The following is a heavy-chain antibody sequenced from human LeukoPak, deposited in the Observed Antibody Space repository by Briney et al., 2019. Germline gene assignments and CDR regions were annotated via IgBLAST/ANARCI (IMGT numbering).Heavy chain of an antibody. D-gene: IGHD3-3*01. Sequence: SETLSLTCAVYGGSFSGYYWSWIRQPPGKGLEWIGEINHSGSTNYNPSLKSRVTISVDTSKNQFSLKLSSVTAADTAVYYCARLSEYYDFWSGYEDYWGQGTLVTVSS. CDR2: INHSGST. J-gene: IGHJ4*02. V-gene: IGHV4-34*01. CDR1: GGSFSGYY. CDR3: ARLSEYYDFWSGYEDY.